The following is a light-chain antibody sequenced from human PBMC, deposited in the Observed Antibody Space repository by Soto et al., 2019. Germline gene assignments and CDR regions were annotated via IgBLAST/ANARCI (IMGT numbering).Light chain of an antibody. CDR2: AAS. Sequence: DIQMTQSPSSLSASPGDRVTITCRASQGISNYLAWYQQKPGKVPKLLIYAASTLQSGVPSRFGGSGSGTDFTLTISSLQPEDNATYYCQQYENRPYTFGPGTKVDVK. CDR1: QGISNY. CDR3: QQYENRPYT. V-gene: IGKV1-27*01. J-gene: IGKJ3*01.